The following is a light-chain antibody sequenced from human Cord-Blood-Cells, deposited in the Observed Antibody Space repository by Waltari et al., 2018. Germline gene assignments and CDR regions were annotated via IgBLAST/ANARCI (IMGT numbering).Light chain of an antibody. CDR3: QSADSSGTFWV. CDR2: KDS. V-gene: IGLV3-25*03. Sequence: SYELPQPPSVSVSPGQTARTTCSGDALPNQYAYWYQQKPAQAPVLVIYKDSERPSGIPGRFSGSSSGTTVTLTISGVQAEDEADYYCQSADSSGTFWVFGGGTKLTVL. J-gene: IGLJ3*02. CDR1: ALPNQY.